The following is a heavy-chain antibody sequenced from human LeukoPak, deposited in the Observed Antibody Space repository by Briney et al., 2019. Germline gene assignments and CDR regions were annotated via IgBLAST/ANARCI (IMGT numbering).Heavy chain of an antibody. CDR3: ARDPGDVEMATDYYWYFDL. CDR2: IYYSRST. Sequence: SETLSLTCTVSGGSISSSSYYWGWIRQPPGKGLEWIGSIYYSRSTYYNPSLKSRVTISVDTSKNQFSLKLSSVTAADTAVYYCARDPGDVEMATDYYWYFDLWGRGTLVTVSS. D-gene: IGHD5-24*01. V-gene: IGHV4-39*01. J-gene: IGHJ2*01. CDR1: GGSISSSSYY.